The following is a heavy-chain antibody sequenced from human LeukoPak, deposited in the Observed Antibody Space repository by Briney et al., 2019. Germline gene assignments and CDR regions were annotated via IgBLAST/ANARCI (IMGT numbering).Heavy chain of an antibody. J-gene: IGHJ4*02. CDR2: ISYDGSNK. D-gene: IGHD1-26*01. CDR1: GFTFSSYA. CDR3: AIDFGATAFDY. V-gene: IGHV3-30-3*01. Sequence: GRSLRLSCAASGFTFSSYAMHWVRQAPGKGLEWVAVISYDGSNKYYADSVKGRFTISRDNSKNTLYLQMNSLRAEDTAVYYCAIDFGATAFDYWGEGTLVTVSS.